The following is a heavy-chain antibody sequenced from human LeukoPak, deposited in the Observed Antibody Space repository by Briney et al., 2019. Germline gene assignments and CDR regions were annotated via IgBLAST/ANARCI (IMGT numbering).Heavy chain of an antibody. CDR3: ARHLSGVTGYTYGRGIDY. D-gene: IGHD5-18*01. CDR2: ISSSSSTI. V-gene: IGHV3-48*01. CDR1: GFTFSSYS. J-gene: IGHJ4*02. Sequence: GGSLRLSCAASGFTFSSYSMNWVRQAPGKGLEWVSYISSSSSTIYYADSVKGRFTISRDNAKNSLYLQMNSLRAEDTAVYYCARHLSGVTGYTYGRGIDYWGQGTLVTVSS.